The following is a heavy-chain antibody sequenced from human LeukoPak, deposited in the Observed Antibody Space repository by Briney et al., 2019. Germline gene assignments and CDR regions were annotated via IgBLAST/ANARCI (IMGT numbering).Heavy chain of an antibody. CDR2: INHSGST. Sequence: SETLSLTCTVSGGSISSYYWSWIRQPPGKGLEWIGEINHSGSTNYNPSLKSRVTISVDTSKNQFSLKLSSVTAADTAVYYCARGYHNWFDPWGQGTLVTVSS. V-gene: IGHV4-34*01. D-gene: IGHD3-22*01. CDR1: GGSISSYY. J-gene: IGHJ5*02. CDR3: ARGYHNWFDP.